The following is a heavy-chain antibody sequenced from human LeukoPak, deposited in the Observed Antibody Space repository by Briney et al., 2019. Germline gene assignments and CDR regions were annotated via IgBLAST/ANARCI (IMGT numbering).Heavy chain of an antibody. J-gene: IGHJ4*02. D-gene: IGHD2-15*01. CDR2: IRYDGSNK. Sequence: GGSLRLSCAASGFTFSSYDMRWVRQAPGKGLEWVAFIRYDGSNKYYADSVKGRFTISRDNSKNTLYLQMNSLRAEDTAVYYCAKDAAQYCSGGSCYAYWGQGTLVTVSS. CDR3: AKDAAQYCSGGSCYAY. V-gene: IGHV3-30*02. CDR1: GFTFSSYD.